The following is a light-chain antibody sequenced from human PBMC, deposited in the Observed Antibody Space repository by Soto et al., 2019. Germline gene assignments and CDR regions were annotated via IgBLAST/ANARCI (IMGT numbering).Light chain of an antibody. CDR1: QSVSSN. Sequence: EIVMRQSPATLSVSPGERATLSCRASQSVSSNLAWYQQKPGQTPRLLIYGASSRATGIPDSFSGSGSGTDFTLTISRLEPEDFAVYYCQQYGSSPATFGQGTKV. J-gene: IGKJ1*01. CDR2: GAS. CDR3: QQYGSSPAT. V-gene: IGKV3-20*01.